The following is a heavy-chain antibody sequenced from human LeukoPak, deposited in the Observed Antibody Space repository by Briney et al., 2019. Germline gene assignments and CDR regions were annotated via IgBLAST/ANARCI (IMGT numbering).Heavy chain of an antibody. Sequence: PGRSLRLSCAASGFTFDDYAMHWVRQAPGKGLEWVSGISWNSGSVGYADSVKGRFTISRDNAKNSLYLQMNSLGAEDTALYYCAKASLSMAFDYWGQGTLVTVSS. V-gene: IGHV3-9*01. CDR3: AKASLSMAFDY. CDR2: ISWNSGSV. J-gene: IGHJ4*02. D-gene: IGHD4/OR15-4a*01. CDR1: GFTFDDYA.